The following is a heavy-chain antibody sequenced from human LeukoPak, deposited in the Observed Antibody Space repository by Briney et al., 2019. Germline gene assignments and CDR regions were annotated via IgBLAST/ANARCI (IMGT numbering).Heavy chain of an antibody. J-gene: IGHJ5*02. CDR3: ARITYDFWSGYYMPDDP. Sequence: ASVKVSCKASGYTFTSYYMHWVRQAPGQGLEWMDWISIYNGNTDYAQKLRGRVTMTTDTSTSTAYMELRSLRSDDTAVYYCARITYDFWSGYYMPDDPWGQGTLVTVSS. V-gene: IGHV1-18*04. CDR2: ISIYNGNT. D-gene: IGHD3-3*01. CDR1: GYTFTSYY.